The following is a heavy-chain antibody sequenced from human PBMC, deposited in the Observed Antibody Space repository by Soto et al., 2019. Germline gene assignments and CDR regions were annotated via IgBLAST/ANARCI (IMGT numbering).Heavy chain of an antibody. J-gene: IGHJ5*02. CDR1: GGSISSYH. CDR3: AKGGATAGTNWFDP. V-gene: IGHV4-4*07. Sequence: SETLSLTCTVPGGSISSYHWSWIRQPAGKGLEWIGRIHTSGSTNYNPSLKSRVTMSVDTSKNQFSLKLHSLTAADTAVYYCAKGGATAGTNWFDPWGQGTLVTVSS. D-gene: IGHD6-19*01. CDR2: IHTSGST.